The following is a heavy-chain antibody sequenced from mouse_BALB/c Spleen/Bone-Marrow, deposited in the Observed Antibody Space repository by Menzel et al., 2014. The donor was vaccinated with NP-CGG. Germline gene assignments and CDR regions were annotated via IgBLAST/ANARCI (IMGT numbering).Heavy chain of an antibody. J-gene: IGHJ3*01. CDR3: TREDYRYDWFAY. CDR1: GYTFTSYW. CDR2: IYPGSGST. D-gene: IGHD2-14*01. Sequence: GSELVRPGASVKLSCKASGYTFTSYWMHWVKQRHGQGLEWIGNIYPGSGSTNYDEKFKSKGTLTVDTSSSTAYMHLSSLTSEDSAVYYCTREDYRYDWFAYWGQGTLVTVSA. V-gene: IGHV1S22*01.